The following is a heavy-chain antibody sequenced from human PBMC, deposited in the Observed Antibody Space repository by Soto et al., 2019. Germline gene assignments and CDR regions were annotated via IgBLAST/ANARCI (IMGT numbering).Heavy chain of an antibody. J-gene: IGHJ5*02. CDR3: ARRLPRGPIRHKIAAPGPGCFDP. D-gene: IGHD6-13*01. CDR2: IISIFGTA. V-gene: IGHV1-69*13. Sequence: SVKVSCTASGGPFSSYAISWVLQAPGQGLEWRGGIISIFGTANYAQKFQGRVTITADESTSTAYMELSSLRSEDPAVYYCARRLPRGPIRHKIAAPGPGCFDPWGQGTLVTGSS. CDR1: GGPFSSYA.